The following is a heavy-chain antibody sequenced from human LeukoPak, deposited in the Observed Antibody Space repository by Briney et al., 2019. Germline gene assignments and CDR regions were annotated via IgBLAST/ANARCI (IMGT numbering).Heavy chain of an antibody. J-gene: IGHJ5*02. D-gene: IGHD6-6*01. CDR1: GGSISSGNFY. V-gene: IGHV4-30-4*01. Sequence: PSETLSLTCTVSGGSISSGNFYWSWIRQPPGKGLVWIGYIFYLGSTYYNLSLKSRVTMSVDTSKNQFSLILRSVTAADTAVYYCARKYPDHWFDPWGQGTLVTVSS. CDR2: IFYLGST. CDR3: ARKYPDHWFDP.